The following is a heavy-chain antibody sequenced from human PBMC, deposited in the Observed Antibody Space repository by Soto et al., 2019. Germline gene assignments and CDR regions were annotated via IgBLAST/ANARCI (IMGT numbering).Heavy chain of an antibody. J-gene: IGHJ3*02. CDR1: GYTFTSYG. CDR3: ARGSGSYYYDAFDI. Sequence: ASVKVSCKASGYTFTSYGISWVRQAPGQGLERMGWISAYNGNTNYAQKLQGRVTMTTDTSTSTAYMELRSLRSDDTAVYYCARGSGSYYYDAFDIWGQGTMVTVSS. V-gene: IGHV1-18*01. CDR2: ISAYNGNT. D-gene: IGHD3-10*01.